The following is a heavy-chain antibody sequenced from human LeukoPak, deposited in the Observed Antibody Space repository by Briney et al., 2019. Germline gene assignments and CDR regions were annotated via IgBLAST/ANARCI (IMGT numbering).Heavy chain of an antibody. CDR1: GGSISSYY. V-gene: IGHV4-59*01. J-gene: IGHJ5*02. Sequence: SETLSLTCTVSGGSISSYYWSWIRQPPGKGLEWIGYIYYSGSTNYNPSLKSRVTISVDTSKNQFSLKLSSVTAADTAVYYCARVGGYSSSWYNWFDPWGQGTLVTVSS. CDR2: IYYSGST. CDR3: ARVGGYSSSWYNWFDP. D-gene: IGHD6-13*01.